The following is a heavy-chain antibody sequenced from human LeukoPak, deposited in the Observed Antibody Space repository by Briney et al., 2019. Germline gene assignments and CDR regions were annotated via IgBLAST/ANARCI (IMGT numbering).Heavy chain of an antibody. CDR3: ARGPPTYYDILTGYSGY. Sequence: PGGSVRLSCAASGFTFSSYAMHWVRQAPGKGLEYVSAISSDGGSTYYANSVKGRFTISRDNSKNTLYLQMGSLRAEDMAVYYCARGPPTYYDILTGYSGYWGQGTLVTVSS. V-gene: IGHV3-64*01. D-gene: IGHD3-9*01. CDR1: GFTFSSYA. J-gene: IGHJ4*02. CDR2: ISSDGGST.